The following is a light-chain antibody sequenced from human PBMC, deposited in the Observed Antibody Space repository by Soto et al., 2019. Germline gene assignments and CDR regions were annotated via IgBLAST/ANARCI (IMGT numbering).Light chain of an antibody. CDR2: KAS. CDR1: QSIGSW. V-gene: IGKV1-5*03. CDR3: QQYFISSGLT. Sequence: DLQMTQSPSTLSASVGDRVTITCRASQSIGSWLAWYQQKPGQAPKLLISKASSLESGVPSRFSGSRSGTEFTLTITSLQPDDFATYYCQQYFISSGLTFGGGTKVEIK. J-gene: IGKJ4*01.